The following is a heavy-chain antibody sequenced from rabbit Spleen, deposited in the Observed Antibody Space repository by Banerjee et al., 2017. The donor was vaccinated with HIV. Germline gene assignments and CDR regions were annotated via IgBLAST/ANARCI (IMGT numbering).Heavy chain of an antibody. CDR3: ARDLVSVIGWNFNL. CDR1: GFSFSTSYY. V-gene: IGHV1S45*01. D-gene: IGHD1-1*01. J-gene: IGHJ4*01. Sequence: QEQLVESGGGLVKPEGSLTLTCKASGFSFSTSYYICWVRQAPGKGPEWIGCIYPDGSGSTAYATWAKGRSMMSRTSSTTVTLQMTSLTAADTATYFCARDLVSVIGWNFNLWGPGTLVTVS. CDR2: IYPDGSGST.